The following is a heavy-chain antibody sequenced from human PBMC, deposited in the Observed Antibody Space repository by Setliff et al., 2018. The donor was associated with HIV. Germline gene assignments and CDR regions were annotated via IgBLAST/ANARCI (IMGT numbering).Heavy chain of an antibody. CDR1: GYTFTSYG. V-gene: IGHV1-2*02. D-gene: IGHD2-2*01. Sequence: ASVKVSCKASGYTFTSYGISWVRQAPGQGLEWMGWINPNSGGTTYAQKFQGRVTMTRDTSISTAYMEVSRLRSEDTAVYYCARDRVPYSSSPSALDPWGQGTQVTVSS. J-gene: IGHJ5*02. CDR2: INPNSGGT. CDR3: ARDRVPYSSSPSALDP.